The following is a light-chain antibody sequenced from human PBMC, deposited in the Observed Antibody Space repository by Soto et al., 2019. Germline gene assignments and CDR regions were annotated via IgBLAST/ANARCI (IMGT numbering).Light chain of an antibody. CDR3: QQRYSTSIT. J-gene: IGKJ5*01. CDR1: QSISSY. CDR2: AAS. Sequence: PMTQSPASLSASVGDRVTITCRASQSISSYLNWYHQKPGTAPKLLIYAASSLQSGVPSRFSGIGSGTDLTLTISSLQPEDGATYYGQQRYSTSITFGQGTRLEI. V-gene: IGKV1-39*01.